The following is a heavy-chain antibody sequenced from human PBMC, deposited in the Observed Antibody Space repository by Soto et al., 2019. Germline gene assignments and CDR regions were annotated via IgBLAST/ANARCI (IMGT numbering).Heavy chain of an antibody. CDR3: AKGWGYSSSSPAHYYYYYYMDV. CDR1: GFTFSSYA. J-gene: IGHJ6*03. D-gene: IGHD6-13*01. CDR2: ISGSGGST. Sequence: GGSLRLSCAASGFTFSSYAMSWVRQAPGKGLEWVSAISGSGGSTYYADSGKGRFTISRDNSKNTLYLQMNSLRAEDTAVYYCAKGWGYSSSSPAHYYYYYYMDVWGKGTTVTVSS. V-gene: IGHV3-23*01.